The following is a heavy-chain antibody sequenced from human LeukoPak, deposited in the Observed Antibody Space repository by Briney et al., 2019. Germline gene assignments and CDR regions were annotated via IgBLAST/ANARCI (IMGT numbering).Heavy chain of an antibody. V-gene: IGHV3-21*01. CDR2: ITSSSNDI. CDR3: ARDSSYSSNWYDY. J-gene: IGHJ4*02. Sequence: GGSLRLSCAASGFTFNIYNMNWVRQAPGKGLEWVSSITSSSNDIYYADSVKGRFTIPRDNAKNSLYLQMNSLRAEDTAVYYCARDSSYSSNWYDYWGQGTLVTVSS. D-gene: IGHD6-13*01. CDR1: GFTFNIYN.